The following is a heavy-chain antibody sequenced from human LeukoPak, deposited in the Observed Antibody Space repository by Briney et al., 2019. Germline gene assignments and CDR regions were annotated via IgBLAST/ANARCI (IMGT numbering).Heavy chain of an antibody. CDR2: IILIFGTA. CDR3: ARQSGYDFPNYYYMDV. V-gene: IGHV1-69*06. D-gene: IGHD5-12*01. Sequence: SVKVSCKASGGTFSIYTVSWGRHPPGQGLEWMGEIILIFGTANSTQKFQGRVTITADKSTSTAYMELSSVRSEDKGVYYCARQSGYDFPNYYYMDVWGKGTTVTVSS. CDR1: GGTFSIYT. J-gene: IGHJ6*03.